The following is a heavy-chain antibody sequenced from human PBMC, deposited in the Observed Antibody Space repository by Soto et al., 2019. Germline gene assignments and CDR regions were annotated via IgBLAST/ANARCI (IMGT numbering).Heavy chain of an antibody. V-gene: IGHV4-4*07. D-gene: IGHD1-1*01. CDR3: ARESRSELGTVEY. Sequence: QVRLQESGPGLVKPSETLSLTCTVSGASISNYYWSWIRQPAGKGLECLGRIYASGTTTYNPSLRSRVTMSVDTYKNQFSLNLNSVTAAETAVYYCARESRSELGTVEYWGQGTLVTVSS. CDR1: GASISNYY. CDR2: IYASGTT. J-gene: IGHJ4*02.